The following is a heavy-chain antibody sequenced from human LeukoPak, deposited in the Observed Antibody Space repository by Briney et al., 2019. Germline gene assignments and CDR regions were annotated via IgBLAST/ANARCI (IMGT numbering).Heavy chain of an antibody. CDR3: AKDLFSSSWNYYYYGMDV. D-gene: IGHD6-13*01. Sequence: GGSLRLSCAASGFTFSSYAMHWVRQAPGKGLEWVAVISYDGSNKYYADSVKGRFAISRDNSKNTLYLQMNSLRAEDTAVYYCAKDLFSSSWNYYYYGMDVWGQGTTVTVSS. CDR2: ISYDGSNK. V-gene: IGHV3-30*09. J-gene: IGHJ6*02. CDR1: GFTFSSYA.